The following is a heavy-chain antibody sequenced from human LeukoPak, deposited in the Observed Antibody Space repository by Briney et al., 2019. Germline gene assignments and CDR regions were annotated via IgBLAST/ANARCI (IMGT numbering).Heavy chain of an antibody. Sequence: GESLKISCNGSSNSFTNHWIGWARQRPGKSLEWMGIIYPGDSDTRYSRSFQGQVTISADKSIDTAYLQWSSLKASDTAMYYCARRHAALIPVSDAFDIWGQGTAVIVSS. J-gene: IGHJ3*02. CDR3: ARRHAALIPVSDAFDI. D-gene: IGHD6-25*01. V-gene: IGHV5-51*01. CDR1: SNSFTNHW. CDR2: IYPGDSDT.